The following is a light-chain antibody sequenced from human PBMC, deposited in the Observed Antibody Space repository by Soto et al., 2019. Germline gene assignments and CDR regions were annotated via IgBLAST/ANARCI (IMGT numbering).Light chain of an antibody. Sequence: QPVLTQSSSASASLGSSVKLTCTLSSGHSTYIIAWHQQQPGKAPRYLMKLEGSGSYNKGSGIPDRFSGSSSGADRYLTISNLQFEEEADYYCETWDTNVVVFGGGTKLTVL. V-gene: IGLV4-60*02. J-gene: IGLJ2*01. CDR3: ETWDTNVVV. CDR2: LEGSGSY. CDR1: SGHSTYI.